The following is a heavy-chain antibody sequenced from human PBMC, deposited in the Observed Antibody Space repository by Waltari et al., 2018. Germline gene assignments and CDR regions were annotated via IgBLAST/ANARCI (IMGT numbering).Heavy chain of an antibody. J-gene: IGHJ3*02. CDR1: GYTLTELS. D-gene: IGHD6-19*01. Sequence: QVQLVQSGAEVKKPGASVKVSCKVSGYTLTELSMHWVRQAPGKGREWMGGLDPEEGETINEKKVQGRGTMTEETSTETAYMELSSLRSEDTAVYDCATGRYSSGWYALDIWGQGTMVTVSS. CDR3: ATGRYSSGWYALDI. V-gene: IGHV1-24*01. CDR2: LDPEEGET.